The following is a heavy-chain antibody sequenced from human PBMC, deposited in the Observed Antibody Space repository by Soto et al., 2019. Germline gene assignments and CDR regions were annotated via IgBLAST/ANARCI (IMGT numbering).Heavy chain of an antibody. Sequence: SETLSLTCAVSGGYISGGYYSWSWIRQPPGKGLEWIGYIYYSGSTNYNPSLKSRVTISVDTSKNQFSLKLSSVTAADTAVYYCARGDYDSSGYYYLSDYWGQGTPVTVSS. CDR2: IYYSGST. CDR3: ARGDYDSSGYYYLSDY. CDR1: GGYISGGYYS. D-gene: IGHD3-22*01. J-gene: IGHJ4*02. V-gene: IGHV4-61*01.